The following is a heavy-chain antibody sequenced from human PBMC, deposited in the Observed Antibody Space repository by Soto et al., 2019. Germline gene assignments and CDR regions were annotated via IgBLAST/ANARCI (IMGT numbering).Heavy chain of an antibody. V-gene: IGHV1-69*13. Sequence: SVKVSCKASGGTFSSYAISWVRQAPGQGLEWMGGVIPIFGTANYAQKFQGRVTITADESTSTAYMELSSLRSEDTAVYYCARDYYYDSSGYGYYFDYWGQGTLVTVSS. J-gene: IGHJ4*02. CDR2: VIPIFGTA. CDR3: ARDYYYDSSGYGYYFDY. CDR1: GGTFSSYA. D-gene: IGHD3-22*01.